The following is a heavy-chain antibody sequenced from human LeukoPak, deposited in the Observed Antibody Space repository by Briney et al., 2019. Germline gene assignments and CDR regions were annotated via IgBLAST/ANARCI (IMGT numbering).Heavy chain of an antibody. CDR1: GYNFPIYW. CDR3: ARGPYSSSSNFDY. V-gene: IGHV5-51*01. CDR2: IYPGDSDT. J-gene: IGHJ4*02. Sequence: GESLKISRQGSGYNFPIYWIGWVRQMPGQGLEWMGIIYPGDSDTRYSSSFQGQVTISADKSIRTAYLQWSSLKASDTAMYYCARGPYSSSSNFDYWGQGTLVIVSS. D-gene: IGHD6-6*01.